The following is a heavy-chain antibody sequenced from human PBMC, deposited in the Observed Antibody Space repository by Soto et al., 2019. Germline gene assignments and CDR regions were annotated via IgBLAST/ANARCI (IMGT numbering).Heavy chain of an antibody. Sequence: SETLYVTCTVSGGSISSGGYYWSWIRQHPGKGLEWIGYIYYSGSTYYNPSLKSRVTISVDTSKNQFSLKLSSVTAADTAVYYCARDRSSSSEGGYYYYYGMDVWGQGTTVTVSS. J-gene: IGHJ6*02. D-gene: IGHD6-6*01. CDR1: GGSISSGGYY. V-gene: IGHV4-31*03. CDR3: ARDRSSSSEGGYYYYYGMDV. CDR2: IYYSGST.